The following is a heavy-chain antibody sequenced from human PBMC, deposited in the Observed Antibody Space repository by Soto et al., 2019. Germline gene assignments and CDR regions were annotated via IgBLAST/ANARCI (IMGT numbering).Heavy chain of an antibody. Sequence: EVQVLESGGGLVLPGGSLRLSCAASGFTFSNYGMSWVRQAPGKGLEWVSSISGSGGRTYYADSVKGRFTISRDNSKNTLYLQTDSLRAEDTAFYYCAKSDCSGGSCYFPFDCWGQGTLVTVSS. D-gene: IGHD2-15*01. CDR3: AKSDCSGGSCYFPFDC. V-gene: IGHV3-23*01. CDR1: GFTFSNYG. J-gene: IGHJ4*02. CDR2: ISGSGGRT.